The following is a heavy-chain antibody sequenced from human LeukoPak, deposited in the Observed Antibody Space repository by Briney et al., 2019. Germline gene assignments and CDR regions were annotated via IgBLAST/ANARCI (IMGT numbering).Heavy chain of an antibody. D-gene: IGHD4-17*01. Sequence: GGSLRLSCTASGFTFGDYAMSWVRQAPGKGLEWVGSFTGRTYGGTTEYAASVRGRFTISIDDSKSIAYLQMNSLTTEDTAAYYCTRWTTVTTFEYWGQGTQVAVSS. CDR1: GFTFGDYA. V-gene: IGHV3-49*04. CDR3: TRWTTVTTFEY. J-gene: IGHJ4*02. CDR2: FTGRTYGGTT.